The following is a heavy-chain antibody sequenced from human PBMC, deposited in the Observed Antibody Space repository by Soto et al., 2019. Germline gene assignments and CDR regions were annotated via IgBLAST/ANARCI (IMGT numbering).Heavy chain of an antibody. Sequence: QITLKESGPTLVKPTQTLTLTCTFSGFSLSTSAEGVAWIRQPPGKALEWLALIYWDDDERYSSFLKSRLTIAKDTSKNQLVLTMTNMDAVDTATYFCAHKGGRGAAMDVWGQGTTVTVSS. CDR2: IYWDDDE. D-gene: IGHD2-15*01. CDR1: GFSLSTSAEG. J-gene: IGHJ6*02. V-gene: IGHV2-5*02. CDR3: AHKGGRGAAMDV.